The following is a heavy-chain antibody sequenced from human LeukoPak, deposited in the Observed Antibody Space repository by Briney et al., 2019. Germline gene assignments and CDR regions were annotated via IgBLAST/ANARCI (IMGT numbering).Heavy chain of an antibody. CDR3: ARVHDYRNSGEYFQH. D-gene: IGHD4-11*01. J-gene: IGHJ1*01. CDR1: GGTFSSYA. CDR2: IIPIFGTA. Sequence: SVKVSCKASGGTFSSYAISWVRQAPGQGLEWMGGIIPIFGTANYAQKFQGRVTITADESTSTAYMELSSLRSEDTAVYYCARVHDYRNSGEYFQHWGQGTLVTVSS. V-gene: IGHV1-69*13.